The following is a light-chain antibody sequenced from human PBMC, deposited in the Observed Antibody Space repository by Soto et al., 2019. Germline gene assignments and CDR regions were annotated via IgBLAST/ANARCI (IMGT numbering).Light chain of an antibody. J-gene: IGLJ2*01. CDR2: EVS. CDR3: SSFAGSPVV. Sequence: QSALTQPPSASGSPGQSVTIPCTGTSSDGGDYNYVSWYQQHPGKVPKLMIYEVSKRPSGVPDRFSGSKSGNTASLTVSGLQAEDEADYYCSSFAGSPVVFGGGTKLTVL. CDR1: SSDGGDYNY. V-gene: IGLV2-8*01.